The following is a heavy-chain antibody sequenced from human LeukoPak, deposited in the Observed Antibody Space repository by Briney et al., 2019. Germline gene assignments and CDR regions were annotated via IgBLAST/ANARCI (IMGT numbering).Heavy chain of an antibody. CDR3: ARGSSSGWYGVYFDY. Sequence: GGSLRLSCAASGFTFDDYGMGWVRQAPGKGLEWVSGINWNGGSTGYADSVKGRFTISRDNAKNSLYLQMNSLRAEDTALYYCARGSSSGWYGVYFDYWGQGTLVTVSS. D-gene: IGHD6-19*01. J-gene: IGHJ4*02. CDR1: GFTFDDYG. CDR2: INWNGGST. V-gene: IGHV3-20*04.